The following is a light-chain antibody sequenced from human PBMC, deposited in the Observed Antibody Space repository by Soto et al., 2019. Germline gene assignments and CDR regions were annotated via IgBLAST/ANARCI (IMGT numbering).Light chain of an antibody. J-gene: IGKJ1*01. CDR2: TAS. CDR3: LQVSSFPRT. Sequence: DIQMTQSPSSLSAVVGDRVTITCRASRGIGDXXXXXXQKPGKAPQFLIQTASNLQSGVPSRFSGSGSGTEFILSINSLQPEDIATYYCLQVSSFPRTFGQGTKVDIK. V-gene: IGKV1-12*01. CDR1: RGIGDX.